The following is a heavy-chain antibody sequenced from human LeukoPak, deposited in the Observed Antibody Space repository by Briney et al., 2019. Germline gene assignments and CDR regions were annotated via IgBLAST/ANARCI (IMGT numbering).Heavy chain of an antibody. CDR2: ISYDGSNK. J-gene: IGHJ4*02. CDR1: GFTFSSYA. V-gene: IGHV3-30*04. Sequence: GGSLRLSCAASGFTFSSYAMHWVRQAPGKGLEWVAVISYDGSNKYYADSVKGRFTISRDNSKNTLYLQMNSPRAEDTAVYYCARVFDSSSWAIDYWGQGTLVTVSS. CDR3: ARVFDSSSWAIDY. D-gene: IGHD6-13*01.